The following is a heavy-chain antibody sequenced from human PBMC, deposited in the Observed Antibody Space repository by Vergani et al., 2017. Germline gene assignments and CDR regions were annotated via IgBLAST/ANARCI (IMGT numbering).Heavy chain of an antibody. V-gene: IGHV4-61*01. CDR3: ARDGPSRAFDY. CDR2: IYYSGST. Sequence: QVQLQESGPGLVKPSETLSLTCTVSGGSVSSGSYYWSWIRQPPGKGLEWIGYIYYSGSTNYNPSLKSRVTISVDTSKNQFSLKLSSVTAADTAVYYCARDGPSRAFDYWGQGTLVTVSS. J-gene: IGHJ4*02. CDR1: GGSVSSGSYY.